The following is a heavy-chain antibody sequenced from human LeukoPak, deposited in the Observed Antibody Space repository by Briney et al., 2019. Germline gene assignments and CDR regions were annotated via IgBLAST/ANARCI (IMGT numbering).Heavy chain of an antibody. CDR1: GLTVSSYS. CDR2: INWNGGST. CDR3: ARAVRYPNVNRGGMDV. D-gene: IGHD1-26*01. Sequence: GGSLRLSCVASGLTVSSYSMNWVRQAPGKGLEWVSGINWNGGSTGYADSVKGRFTISRAKNSLYLQMNSLRAEDTALYHCARAVRYPNVNRGGMDVWGQGTTVTVSS. V-gene: IGHV3-20*01. J-gene: IGHJ6*02.